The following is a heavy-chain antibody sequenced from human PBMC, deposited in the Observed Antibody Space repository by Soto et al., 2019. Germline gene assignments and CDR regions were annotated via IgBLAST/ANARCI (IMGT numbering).Heavy chain of an antibody. Sequence: ASVKVSCKASCYTFTSYGISWVRQAPGQGLEWMGWISAYNGNTNYAQKLQGRVTMTTDTSTSTAYMELRSLRSDDTAVYYCARDRDIVVVPAAISNYYYGMDVWGQGTTVTVSS. CDR3: ARDRDIVVVPAAISNYYYGMDV. D-gene: IGHD2-2*02. J-gene: IGHJ6*02. V-gene: IGHV1-18*04. CDR1: CYTFTSYG. CDR2: ISAYNGNT.